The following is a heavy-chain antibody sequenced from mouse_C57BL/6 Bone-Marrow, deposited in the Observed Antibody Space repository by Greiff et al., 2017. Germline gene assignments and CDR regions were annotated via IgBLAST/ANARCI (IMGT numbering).Heavy chain of an antibody. CDR1: GYTFTDYH. CDR3: ARVPTVVAKSWYFDV. D-gene: IGHD1-1*01. V-gene: IGHV1-18*01. J-gene: IGHJ1*03. Sequence: EVQLHQSGPELVKPGASVTIPCKASGYTFTDYHMDWVKQSHGQSLAWIGDINPNNGGTISNQQFKGKATLTVDKSSSTAYMELRSLTSEDNAVYDCARVPTVVAKSWYFDVWGTGTTVTVSS. CDR2: INPNNGGT.